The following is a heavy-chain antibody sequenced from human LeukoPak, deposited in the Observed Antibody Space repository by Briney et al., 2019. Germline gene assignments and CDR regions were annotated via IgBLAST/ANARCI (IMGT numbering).Heavy chain of an antibody. CDR3: VRSSTSRFDP. V-gene: IGHV4-59*01. D-gene: IGHD1/OR15-1a*01. CDR1: GGLINNYY. CDR2: IYVSGST. J-gene: IGHJ5*02. Sequence: SETLYLTCTVSGGLINNYYWSWIRQSPGKGLEWIGYIYVSGSTNYNPSLKSRVTISVDTSKKQFYLKLSSVTAADTAVYHCVRSSTSRFDPWGQGILVTVSS.